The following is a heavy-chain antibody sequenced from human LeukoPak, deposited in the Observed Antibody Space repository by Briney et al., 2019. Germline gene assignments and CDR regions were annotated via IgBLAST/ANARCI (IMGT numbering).Heavy chain of an antibody. D-gene: IGHD1-26*01. V-gene: IGHV3-30-3*01. CDR2: ISYDGSNK. CDR3: ARATKGGYYYYGMDV. Sequence: GRSLRLSCAASGFTFSSYAMHWVRQAPGKGLEWVAVISYDGSNKYYADSVKGRFTISRDNSKNTLYLQMNSLRAEDTAVYYCARATKGGYYYYGMDVWGQGTTVTVSS. J-gene: IGHJ6*02. CDR1: GFTFSSYA.